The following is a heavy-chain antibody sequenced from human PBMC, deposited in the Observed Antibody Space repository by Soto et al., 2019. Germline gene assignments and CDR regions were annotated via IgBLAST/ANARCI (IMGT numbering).Heavy chain of an antibody. Sequence: EVQLLESGGGLVQPGGSLRLSCAASGFTFSSYAMSWVRQAPGKGMEWVAAISGSGGSTYYADSVKGRFTISRENSKKTLYLQMNSLRGEDAAVYYCAKDLVGSNADYYDYWGQGTLVTVSS. V-gene: IGHV3-23*01. CDR2: ISGSGGST. CDR3: AKDLVGSNADYYDY. CDR1: GFTFSSYA. D-gene: IGHD2-15*01. J-gene: IGHJ4*02.